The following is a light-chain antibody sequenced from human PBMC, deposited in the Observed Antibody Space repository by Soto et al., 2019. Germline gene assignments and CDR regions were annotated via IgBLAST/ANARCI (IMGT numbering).Light chain of an antibody. J-gene: IGLJ3*02. CDR3: SAWDDSLRAVM. V-gene: IGLV1-47*01. CDR2: YNS. Sequence: QSVLTQPPSASGTPGPRVTISCSGSSSNIGSNYGYWYQQLPGTAPKLLIYYNSQRPSGVPDRFSGSKSDTSASLAISGLRSEDEADYYCSAWDDSLRAVMFGGGTKLTVL. CDR1: SSNIGSNY.